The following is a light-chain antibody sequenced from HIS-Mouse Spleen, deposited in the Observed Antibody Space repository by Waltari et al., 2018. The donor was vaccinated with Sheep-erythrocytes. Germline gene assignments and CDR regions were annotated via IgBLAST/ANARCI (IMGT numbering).Light chain of an antibody. V-gene: IGLV2-11*01. CDR3: QAWDSSTVV. CDR2: DVS. Sequence: QSALTQPRSVSGSPGQSVTISCTGTSSDAGGYNYVSWYQQHPGKAPKLMIYDVSKRPSGIPERFSGSNSGNTATLTISGTQAMDEADYYCQAWDSSTVVFGGGTKLTVL. CDR1: SSDAGGYNY. J-gene: IGLJ2*01.